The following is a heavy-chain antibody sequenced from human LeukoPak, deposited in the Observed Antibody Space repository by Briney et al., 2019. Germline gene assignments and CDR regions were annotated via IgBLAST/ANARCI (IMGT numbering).Heavy chain of an antibody. CDR2: IIPSGGST. D-gene: IGHD4/OR15-4a*01. Sequence: ASVKVSCKASGYIFTSYYMHWVRQAPGQGLEWMGIIIPSGGSTRYAQKFQDRVIMTRDMSTSTVYMELSSLRFDDTAVYYCARRAGAYSHPYDYWGQGTLVTVSS. J-gene: IGHJ4*02. V-gene: IGHV1-46*01. CDR1: GYIFTSYY. CDR3: ARRAGAYSHPYDY.